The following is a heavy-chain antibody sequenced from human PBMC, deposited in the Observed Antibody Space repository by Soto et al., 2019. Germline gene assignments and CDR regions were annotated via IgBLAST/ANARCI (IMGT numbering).Heavy chain of an antibody. V-gene: IGHV2-5*02. D-gene: IGHD3-10*01. Sequence: QITLKESGPPLVKPTQTLTLTCTFSGFSLSTSGVGVGWIRQPPGKALEWLALIYWDDDKRYSPSLKSRLTITKDTSKNQVVLTMTNMDPVDTATYYCAHTTDYYGSGSYFGYWGQGTLVTVSS. CDR2: IYWDDDK. J-gene: IGHJ4*02. CDR1: GFSLSTSGVG. CDR3: AHTTDYYGSGSYFGY.